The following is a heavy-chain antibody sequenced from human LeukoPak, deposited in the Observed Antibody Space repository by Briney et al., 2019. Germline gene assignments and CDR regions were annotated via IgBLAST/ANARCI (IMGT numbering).Heavy chain of an antibody. CDR2: INHSGST. Sequence: PSETLSLTYAVYGGSFSGYYWSWIRQPPGKGLEWIGEINHSGSTNYNPSLKSRVTISVDTSKNQFSLKLSSVTAADTAVYYCARQWIQLPAGDAFDIWGQGTMVTVSS. J-gene: IGHJ3*02. D-gene: IGHD5-18*01. V-gene: IGHV4-34*01. CDR1: GGSFSGYY. CDR3: ARQWIQLPAGDAFDI.